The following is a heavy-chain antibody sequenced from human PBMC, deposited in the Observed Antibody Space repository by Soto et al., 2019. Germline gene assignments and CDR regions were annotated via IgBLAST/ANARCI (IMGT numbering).Heavy chain of an antibody. D-gene: IGHD1-26*01. J-gene: IGHJ4*02. CDR2: ISSDGTNK. Sequence: QVQLVGSGGGVVQPGTSLRLSCAASGFTFSIYAMHWVRQAPEKGLEWVAVISSDGTNKNHADYVRGRFRNSRDNSNNMLHLQMDNMRVDDTGVYYCARSNSEAGWGQFDYWGQGNLVTVSS. CDR1: GFTFSIYA. CDR3: ARSNSEAGWGQFDY. V-gene: IGHV3-30-3*01.